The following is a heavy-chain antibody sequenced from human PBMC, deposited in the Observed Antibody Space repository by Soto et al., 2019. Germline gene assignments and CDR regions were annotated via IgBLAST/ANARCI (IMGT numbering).Heavy chain of an antibody. CDR2: ISATGGST. Sequence: PGGSLRLSCAASGFTFNSYGMHWVRRAPGKGLEWVSAISATGGSTYYADSVRGRFTISRDNSKNTLSLQINSLRAEDTAVYYCAKLYYYGSGSSRDSYFDYWGQGTLVTVSS. J-gene: IGHJ4*02. D-gene: IGHD3-10*01. V-gene: IGHV3-23*01. CDR3: AKLYYYGSGSSRDSYFDY. CDR1: GFTFNSYG.